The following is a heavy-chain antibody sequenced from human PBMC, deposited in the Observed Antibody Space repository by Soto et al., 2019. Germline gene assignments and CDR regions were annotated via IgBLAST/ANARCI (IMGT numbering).Heavy chain of an antibody. V-gene: IGHV2-5*02. CDR3: AHSAFSYNSSGYSLDHAFDI. Sequence: QITLKESGPTVVKPTQSLTLTCTFSGFSFTSSGMGVGWIRQPPGKALEWLALIYWDDDRRYSPSLKNRLTITKDPSKNQVVLTATNMHPVDTATYYCAHSAFSYNSSGYSLDHAFDIWGQGTVVTVSS. CDR1: GFSFTSSGMG. CDR2: IYWDDDR. D-gene: IGHD3-22*01. J-gene: IGHJ3*02.